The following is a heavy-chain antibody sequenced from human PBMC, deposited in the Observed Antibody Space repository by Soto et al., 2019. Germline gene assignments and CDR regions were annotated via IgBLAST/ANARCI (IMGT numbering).Heavy chain of an antibody. D-gene: IGHD6-6*01. CDR1: GGSFSGYY. CDR3: ARGLDSSSSGDDY. J-gene: IGHJ4*02. Sequence: SETLSLTXAVYGGSFSGYYWSWIRQPPGKGLEWIGEINHSGSTNYNPSLTRRVTISVDTSKNQFSLKLSSVTAADTGVYYCARGLDSSSSGDDYWGQGTLVTVSS. CDR2: INHSGST. V-gene: IGHV4-34*01.